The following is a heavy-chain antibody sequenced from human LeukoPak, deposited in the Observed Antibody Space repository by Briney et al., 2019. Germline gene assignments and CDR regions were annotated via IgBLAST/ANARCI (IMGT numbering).Heavy chain of an antibody. CDR3: ARDLVQLWSKDY. CDR1: GFTFSSYE. J-gene: IGHJ4*02. V-gene: IGHV3-48*03. D-gene: IGHD5-18*01. Sequence: PGGSLRLSCAVSGFTFSSYEMNWVRQAPGKGLEWVSHISSSGSTIYYADSVKGRFTISRDNAKNSLYLQMNSLRAEDTAVYYCARDLVQLWSKDYWGQGTLVTVSS. CDR2: ISSSGSTI.